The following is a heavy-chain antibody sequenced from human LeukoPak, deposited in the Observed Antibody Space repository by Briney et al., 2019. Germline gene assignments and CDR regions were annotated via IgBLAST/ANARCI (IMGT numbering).Heavy chain of an antibody. J-gene: IGHJ4*02. Sequence: ASVKVSCKVSGYTLTELSMHWVRQAPGKGLEWMGGFDPEDGETIYAQKFQGRVTMTEDTSTDTAYMELSSMRSEDTAVYYCATTRWVGATPPFGYWGQGTLVTVSS. CDR2: FDPEDGET. CDR3: ATTRWVGATPPFGY. V-gene: IGHV1-24*01. CDR1: GYTLTELS. D-gene: IGHD1-26*01.